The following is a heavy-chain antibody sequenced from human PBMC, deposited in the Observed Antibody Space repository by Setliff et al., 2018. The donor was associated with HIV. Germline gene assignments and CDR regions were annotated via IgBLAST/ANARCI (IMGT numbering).Heavy chain of an antibody. V-gene: IGHV2-70*11. J-gene: IGHJ4*02. D-gene: IGHD3-3*01. CDR1: GFSLGTTGMC. CDR2: IDWDDDT. CDR3: ARRVLTSSDYFDY. Sequence: SGPTLVNPTQTLTLTCTVSGFSLGTTGMCVSWIRQPPGKALEWLARIDWDDDTHYNASLKTRLAVSKDTSKNQVVLSLANMDPVDTATYYCARRVLTSSDYFDYWGQGALVTVSS.